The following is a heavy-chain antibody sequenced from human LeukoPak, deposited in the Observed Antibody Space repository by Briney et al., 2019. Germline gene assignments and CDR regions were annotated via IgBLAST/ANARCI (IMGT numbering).Heavy chain of an antibody. CDR3: ARLCFRVGATINY. CDR2: IYPGDSDT. J-gene: IGHJ4*02. D-gene: IGHD1-26*01. V-gene: IGHV5-51*01. CDR1: GYSFTSYW. Sequence: GESLKISCKGSGYSFTSYWIGWVRQMPGKGLEWMGIIYPGDSDTRYSPFFQGQVTIPADKSISTAYLQWSSLKASDTAMYYCARLCFRVGATINYWGQGTLVTVSS.